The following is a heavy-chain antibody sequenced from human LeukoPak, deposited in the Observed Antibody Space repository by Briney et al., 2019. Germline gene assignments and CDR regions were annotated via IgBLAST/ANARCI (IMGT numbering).Heavy chain of an antibody. Sequence: GGSLRLSCAASGFTFSTYAMHWVRQAPGKGLEWVAVISYDGSNEYYADSVKGRFTISRDNSKNTLYLQMNSLRAEDTAVYYCPKPRVSYYDFWSGYRTKEVYFDYWGQGTLVTVSS. CDR1: GFTFSTYA. V-gene: IGHV3-30-3*02. CDR3: PKPRVSYYDFWSGYRTKEVYFDY. J-gene: IGHJ4*02. CDR2: ISYDGSNE. D-gene: IGHD3-3*01.